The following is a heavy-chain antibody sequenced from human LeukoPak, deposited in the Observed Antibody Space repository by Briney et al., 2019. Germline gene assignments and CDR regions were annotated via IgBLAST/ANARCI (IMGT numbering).Heavy chain of an antibody. V-gene: IGHV4-59*01. D-gene: IGHD6-13*01. J-gene: IGHJ4*02. CDR1: GFSFSNAW. Sequence: PGGSLRLSCAASGFSFSNAWMSWVRQAPGKGLEWIGYIYYSGNTNYNPSLKSRVTISLDTSKNQFSLKLSSLTAADTAVYYCAKSGTPGNFYWGQGTLVTVSS. CDR2: IYYSGNT. CDR3: AKSGTPGNFY.